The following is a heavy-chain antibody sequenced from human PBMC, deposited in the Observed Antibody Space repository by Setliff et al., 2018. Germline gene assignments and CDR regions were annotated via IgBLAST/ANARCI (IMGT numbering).Heavy chain of an antibody. CDR3: AREGYYNFWSGFMDV. Sequence: PSETLSLTCAVSGGSISSSNWWSWVRQPPGKGLEWIGEIYYSGSTNYNPSLKSRVTISVDTSKNQFSLKLSSVTAADTAVYYCAREGYYNFWSGFMDVWGQGTTVTVSS. CDR2: IYYSGST. V-gene: IGHV4-4*02. D-gene: IGHD3-3*01. J-gene: IGHJ6*02. CDR1: GGSISSSNW.